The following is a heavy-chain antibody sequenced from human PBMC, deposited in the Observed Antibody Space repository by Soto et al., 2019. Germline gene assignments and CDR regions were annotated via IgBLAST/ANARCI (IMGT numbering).Heavy chain of an antibody. CDR1: GFSLSTYHMG. J-gene: IGHJ4*02. CDR2: IYWDDDM. V-gene: IGHV2-5*02. CDR3: AHAGDYDLLTFDH. D-gene: IGHD4-17*01. Sequence: QITLKESGPTLVRPAQTLTLTCDFSGFSLSTYHMGVAWLRQPPGKALEWLALIYWDDDMRYSPSLKDRLAISKDTSSNQVVLTITNMVPGDTATYFCAHAGDYDLLTFDHWGPGTLVTVSS.